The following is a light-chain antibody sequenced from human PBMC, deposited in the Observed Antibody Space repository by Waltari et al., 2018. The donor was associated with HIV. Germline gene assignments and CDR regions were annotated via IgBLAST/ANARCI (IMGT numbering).Light chain of an antibody. Sequence: QSALTQPPSVSGAPGQRVTLSSTGNRSTIRAGSFVHWYQHLPGTAPKLLVYSDINRPSGVPDRFSGSKSGTSASLVITGLQAEDEADYYCQSYDSSLRASVFGGGTKLTVL. CDR3: QSYDSSLRASV. CDR1: RSTIRAGSF. V-gene: IGLV1-40*01. CDR2: SDI. J-gene: IGLJ2*01.